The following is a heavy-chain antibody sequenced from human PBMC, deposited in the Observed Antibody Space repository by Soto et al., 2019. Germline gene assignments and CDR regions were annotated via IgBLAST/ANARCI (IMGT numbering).Heavy chain of an antibody. J-gene: IGHJ4*02. CDR3: AALNSGYFDY. D-gene: IGHD3-10*01. CDR1: GGSISSSSYY. CDR2: IYYSGSA. Sequence: PSETLSLTCTVSGGSISSSSYYWGWIRQPPGKGLEWIGSIYYSGSAYYNPSLKSRVTISVDTSKNQFSLKLSSVTAADTAVYYCAALNSGYFDYWGQGTLVTVSS. V-gene: IGHV4-39*01.